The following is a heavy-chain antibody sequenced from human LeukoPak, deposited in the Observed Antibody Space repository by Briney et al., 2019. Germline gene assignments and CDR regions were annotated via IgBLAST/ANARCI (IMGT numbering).Heavy chain of an antibody. CDR3: ARRVATAYNWFDP. V-gene: IGHV4-39*01. D-gene: IGHD5-12*01. J-gene: IGHJ5*02. CDR2: IYYSGST. Sequence: SEALSLTCTVSGGSISSSSYYWGWIRQPPGKGLEWIGSIYYSGSTYYNPSLKSRVTISVDTSKNQFSLKLSSVTAADTAVYYCARRVATAYNWFDPWGQGTLVTVSS. CDR1: GGSISSSSYY.